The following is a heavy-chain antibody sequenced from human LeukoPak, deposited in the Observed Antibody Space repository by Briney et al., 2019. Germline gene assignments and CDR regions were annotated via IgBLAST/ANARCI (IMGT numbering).Heavy chain of an antibody. V-gene: IGHV3-48*03. Sequence: GGSLRLSCAASGSSFSSYEMSWVRQAPGTGLEWVSYISTSATTIYYADSVKGRFTISRDNAKNSLYLQMHNLRAEDTAVYYCARYSGTYGWFDPWGQGTLVTVSS. CDR1: GSSFSSYE. CDR2: ISTSATTI. D-gene: IGHD1-26*01. CDR3: ARYSGTYGWFDP. J-gene: IGHJ5*02.